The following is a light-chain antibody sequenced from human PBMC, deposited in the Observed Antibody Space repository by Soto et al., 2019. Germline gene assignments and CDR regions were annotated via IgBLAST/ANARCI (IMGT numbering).Light chain of an antibody. CDR1: QSVTSNY. J-gene: IGKJ1*01. V-gene: IGKV3-20*01. CDR2: GAS. Sequence: ETVLTQSPGTLSLSPGERATLSCRASQSVTSNYLAWFQQKPGQAPRLLIYGASNRATGIPDRFSGSGSGTDFTLTISRLEPEDFAVYYCHQYGSSPRTFGQGTKVEIK. CDR3: HQYGSSPRT.